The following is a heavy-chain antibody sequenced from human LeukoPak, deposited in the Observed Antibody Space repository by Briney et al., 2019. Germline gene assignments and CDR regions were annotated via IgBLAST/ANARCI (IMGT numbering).Heavy chain of an antibody. CDR3: AKDSNFHY. CDR2: IHYDGSNE. J-gene: IGHJ4*02. CDR1: GFTFRSSD. V-gene: IGHV3-30*02. Sequence: GGSLRLSCAASGFTFRSSDMHWVRQVLGEGLEWVAFIHYDGSNEYYADSVKGRFIISRDNSKNMLYLQMSSLRPEDTAMYFCAKDSNFHYWGQGTLVTVSS.